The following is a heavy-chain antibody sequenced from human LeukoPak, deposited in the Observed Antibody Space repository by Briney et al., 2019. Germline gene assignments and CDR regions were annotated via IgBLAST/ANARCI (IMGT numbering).Heavy chain of an antibody. D-gene: IGHD2-15*01. J-gene: IGHJ4*02. Sequence: SETLSLTCAVYGGSFSGYYWSWIRQPPGKGLEWIGEINHSGSTNYNPSLKSRVTISVDTSKNQFSLKLSSVTAADTAVYYCARHRGGSGYSFDYWGQGTLVAVSS. V-gene: IGHV4-34*01. CDR2: INHSGST. CDR3: ARHRGGSGYSFDY. CDR1: GGSFSGYY.